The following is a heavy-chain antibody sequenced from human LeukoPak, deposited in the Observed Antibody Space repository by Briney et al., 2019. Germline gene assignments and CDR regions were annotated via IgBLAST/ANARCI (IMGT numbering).Heavy chain of an antibody. CDR1: GGTFSSYA. CDR2: IIPIFGTT. Sequence: SVKVSCKASGGTFSSYAISWVRQAPGQGLEWMGGIIPIFGTTNYAQMFQGRVTITADESTSTAYMELSSLRSEDTAVYYCARGGYYYDSSGYSHLPDYWGQGTLVTVSA. J-gene: IGHJ4*02. D-gene: IGHD3-22*01. V-gene: IGHV1-69*13. CDR3: ARGGYYYDSSGYSHLPDY.